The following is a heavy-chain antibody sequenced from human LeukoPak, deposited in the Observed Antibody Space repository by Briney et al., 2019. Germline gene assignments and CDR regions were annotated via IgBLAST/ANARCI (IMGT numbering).Heavy chain of an antibody. CDR1: GGSFSGYY. Sequence: PSETLSLTCAVYGGSFSGYYWSWIRQPPGKGLEWIGEINHSGSTNYNPSLKSRVTISVDTSKNQFSLKLSSVTAADTAVYYCARDRKDTAMYVWGQGTLVTVSS. CDR3: ARDRKDTAMYV. D-gene: IGHD5-18*01. J-gene: IGHJ4*02. CDR2: INHSGST. V-gene: IGHV4-34*01.